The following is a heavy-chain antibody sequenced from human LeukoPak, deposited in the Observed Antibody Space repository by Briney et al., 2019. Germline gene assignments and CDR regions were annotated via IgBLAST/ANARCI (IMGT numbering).Heavy chain of an antibody. Sequence: GESLKISCKGSGYSFAGYWIAWVRQMPGKGLEWMGCIYPGDSDTKYSPSFQGQVTISVDKSINTAYLQWSSLKASDTAMYYCARQPGAGWFDPWGQGTLVTVSS. CDR3: ARQPGAGWFDP. CDR1: GYSFAGYW. V-gene: IGHV5-51*01. D-gene: IGHD3-10*01. CDR2: IYPGDSDT. J-gene: IGHJ5*02.